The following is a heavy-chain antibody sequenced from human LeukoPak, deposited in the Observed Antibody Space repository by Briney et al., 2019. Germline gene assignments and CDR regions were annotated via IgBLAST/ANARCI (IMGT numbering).Heavy chain of an antibody. CDR3: ARRDAEYQLPPYGMDV. Sequence: PGRSLRLSCAASGFTFSSYAMHWVRQAPGKGLEWVAVISYDGSNKYYADSVKGRFTISRDNSKNTLYLQMNSLRAEDTAVNYCARRDAEYQLPPYGMDVWGKGTTVTVSS. V-gene: IGHV3-30*04. CDR1: GFTFSSYA. J-gene: IGHJ6*04. D-gene: IGHD2-2*01. CDR2: ISYDGSNK.